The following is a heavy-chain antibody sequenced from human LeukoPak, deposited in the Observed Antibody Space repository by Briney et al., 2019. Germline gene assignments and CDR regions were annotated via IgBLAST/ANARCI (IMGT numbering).Heavy chain of an antibody. CDR3: ARGGVSRAAFDV. J-gene: IGHJ3*01. V-gene: IGHV3-7*05. CDR2: IKEDGGEK. CDR1: GFTFSSDW. Sequence: PGGSLRLSCAASGFTFSSDWMSWVRQAPGKGPEWVANIKEDGGEKSYVDSVKGRFTISRDNAKNSLYLEMDTLRVEDTAVYYCARGGVSRAAFDVWGQGTMVAVSS.